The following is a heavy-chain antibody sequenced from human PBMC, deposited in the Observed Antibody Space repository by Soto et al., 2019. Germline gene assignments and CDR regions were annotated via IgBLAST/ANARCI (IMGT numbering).Heavy chain of an antibody. J-gene: IGHJ6*02. CDR2: ISYDGSNK. D-gene: IGHD3-3*01. Sequence: GSLRLSCAASGFTFSSYGMHWVRQAPGKGLEWVAVISYDGSNKYYADSVKGRFTISRDNSKNTLYLQMNSLRAEDTAVYYCAKSLPRSSSYDFWSGYFHGMDVWGQGTTVTVSS. CDR3: AKSLPRSSSYDFWSGYFHGMDV. V-gene: IGHV3-30*18. CDR1: GFTFSSYG.